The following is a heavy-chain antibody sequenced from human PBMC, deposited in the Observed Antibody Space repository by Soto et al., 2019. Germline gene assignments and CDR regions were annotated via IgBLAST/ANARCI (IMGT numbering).Heavy chain of an antibody. J-gene: IGHJ4*01. CDR2: INPNSCVT. Sequence: EASVKVSCKACRYTFTGYYMHWVRQAPGQGLEWMGWINPNSCVTNYEQKFQCRVTITRDTPLSSAYMVLSRLRADATTVYICKSPLSDSGGNRLGTILVYFGYWG. CDR3: KSPLSDSGGNRLGTILVYFGY. CDR1: RYTFTGYY. V-gene: IGHV1-2*02. D-gene: IGHD4-17*01.